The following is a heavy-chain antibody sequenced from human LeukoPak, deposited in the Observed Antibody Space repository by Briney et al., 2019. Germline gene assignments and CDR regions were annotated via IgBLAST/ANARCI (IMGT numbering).Heavy chain of an antibody. D-gene: IGHD3-22*01. V-gene: IGHV1-2*02. J-gene: IGHJ5*02. Sequence: ASVKVSCKASGYTFTGYYMHWVRQAPGQGLEWMGWINPNSGGTNYAQKFQGRVTMTRDTSISTAYMELSRLRSDDTAVYCCARDGGYDSSGYYYSDDWFDPWGQGTLVTVSS. CDR2: INPNSGGT. CDR1: GYTFTGYY. CDR3: ARDGGYDSSGYYYSDDWFDP.